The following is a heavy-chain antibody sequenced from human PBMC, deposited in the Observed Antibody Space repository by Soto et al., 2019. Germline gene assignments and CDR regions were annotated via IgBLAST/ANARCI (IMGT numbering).Heavy chain of an antibody. V-gene: IGHV3-73*01. Sequence: EVQLVESGGGLVQPGGSLKLSCAASGFTFSGSTIHWVRQTSGKGLEWVGRVPSKINTYATAYAASVRGRFTISRDDSKNTAYLQMNTLKTEDTAVYYCTRQHLDVPVASAIDYWGQLTRVTVSS. CDR3: TRQHLDVPVASAIDY. J-gene: IGHJ4*02. CDR1: GFTFSGST. CDR2: VPSKINTYAT. D-gene: IGHD6-19*01.